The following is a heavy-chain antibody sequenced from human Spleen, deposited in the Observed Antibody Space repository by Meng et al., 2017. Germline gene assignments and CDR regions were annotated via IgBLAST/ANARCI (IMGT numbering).Heavy chain of an antibody. CDR1: GGSFSDYY. CDR3: ARGPTTMAHDFDY. J-gene: IGHJ4*02. Sequence: QGQIQQWGAGLLKPSETLSLACVVSGGSFSDYYWSWIRQPPGKGLEWIGEINHSGSTNYNPSLESRATISVDTSQNNLSQKLSSVTAADSAVYYCARGPTTMAHDFDYWGQGTLVTVSS. CDR2: INHSGST. V-gene: IGHV4-34*01. D-gene: IGHD4-11*01.